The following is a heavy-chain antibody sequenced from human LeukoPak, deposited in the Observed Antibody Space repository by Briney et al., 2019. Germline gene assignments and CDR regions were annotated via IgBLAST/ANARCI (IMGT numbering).Heavy chain of an antibody. CDR1: RFTFSSYW. J-gene: IGHJ4*02. V-gene: IGHV3-7*03. CDR3: ARARGGYDFDY. CDR2: IKQDGSEK. D-gene: IGHD5-12*01. Sequence: GGSLRLSCAASRFTFSSYWMSWVRQAPGKGLEWVANIKQDGSEKYYVDSVKGRFTISRDNAKNSLYLQLNSLRAEDTAVYYCARARGGYDFDYWGQGTLVTVSS.